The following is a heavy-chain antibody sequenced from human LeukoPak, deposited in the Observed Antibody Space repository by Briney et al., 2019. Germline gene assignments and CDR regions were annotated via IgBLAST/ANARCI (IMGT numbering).Heavy chain of an antibody. D-gene: IGHD4/OR15-4a*01. CDR3: AKYRLGTMEDY. CDR2: IYYSIT. Sequence: PSETLSLTCTVSGASISTSTYYWGWIRQPPGKGLEWIGSIYYSITSYNPSLERRVTISIDTSKNQFSLRLSSVTAADTAIYYCAKYRLGTMEDYWGRGTLVTVSS. J-gene: IGHJ4*02. CDR1: GASISTSTYY. V-gene: IGHV4-39*01.